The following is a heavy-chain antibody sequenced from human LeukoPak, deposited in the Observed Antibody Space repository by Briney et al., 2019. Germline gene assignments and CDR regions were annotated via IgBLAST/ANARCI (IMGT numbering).Heavy chain of an antibody. Sequence: ASVKVSCKASGYTFTSHGIIWVRHAPGQGLEWMAWISAYNGNTNYAQKLQGRVTVTTETSTSTAYMELRRLRSDDTAVYYCGRGNCGGDCYSFDYGGQGTLVTVSS. CDR1: GYTFTSHG. CDR2: ISAYNGNT. CDR3: GRGNCGGDCYSFDY. V-gene: IGHV1-18*01. D-gene: IGHD2-21*02. J-gene: IGHJ4*02.